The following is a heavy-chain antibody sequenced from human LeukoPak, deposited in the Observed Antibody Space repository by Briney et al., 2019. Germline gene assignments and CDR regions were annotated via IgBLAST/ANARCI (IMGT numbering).Heavy chain of an antibody. D-gene: IGHD3-10*01. CDR1: GFTVSSNY. J-gene: IGHJ3*02. Sequence: GGSLRLSCAASGFTVSSNYMSWVRQAPGKGLEWVSVIYSGGSTYYADSVKGRFTISRDNSKNTLYLQMNSLRAEDTAVYYCAKQAYGSGAVGAFDIWGQGTMVTVSS. V-gene: IGHV3-53*01. CDR2: IYSGGST. CDR3: AKQAYGSGAVGAFDI.